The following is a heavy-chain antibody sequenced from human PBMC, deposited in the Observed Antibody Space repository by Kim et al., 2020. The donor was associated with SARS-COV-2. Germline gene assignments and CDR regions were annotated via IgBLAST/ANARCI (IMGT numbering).Heavy chain of an antibody. D-gene: IGHD1-7*01. J-gene: IGHJ4*02. CDR2: INTNTGKP. Sequence: ASVKVSCKAFGYPFISYSINWVRQAPGQGLQWMGLINTNTGKPTYAQGFTGRFIFSLDTSLNTAHLQISDLKAEDTGLYYCAREGSELFFDYWGQGTRVT. CDR1: GYPFISYS. V-gene: IGHV7-4-1*02. CDR3: AREGSELFFDY.